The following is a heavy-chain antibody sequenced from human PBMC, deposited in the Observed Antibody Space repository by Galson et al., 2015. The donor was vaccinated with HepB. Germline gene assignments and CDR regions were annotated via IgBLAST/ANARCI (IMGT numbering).Heavy chain of an antibody. V-gene: IGHV3-30*02. CDR3: AKDWAIIAAAGTAFDY. CDR2: IRYDGSNK. D-gene: IGHD6-13*01. J-gene: IGHJ4*02. CDR1: GFTFSSYG. Sequence: SLRLSCAASGFTFSSYGMHWVRQAPGKGLEWVAFIRYDGSNKYYADSVKGRFTISRDNSKNTLYLQMNSLRAEDTAVYYCAKDWAIIAAAGTAFDYWGQGTLVTVSS.